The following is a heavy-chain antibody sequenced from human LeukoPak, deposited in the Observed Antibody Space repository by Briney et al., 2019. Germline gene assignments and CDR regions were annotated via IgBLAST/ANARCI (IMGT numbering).Heavy chain of an antibody. CDR3: ARGKSSGNQFDY. CDR1: GGSISSGDYY. Sequence: SETLSLTCTVSGGSISSGDYYWNWIRHHPGKGLEWIGYINYSGSTYYNPSLKSRVTISVDTSKNQFSLKLSSVTAADTAVYYCARGKSSGNQFDYWGQGTLVTVSS. CDR2: INYSGST. J-gene: IGHJ4*02. V-gene: IGHV4-31*03. D-gene: IGHD3-22*01.